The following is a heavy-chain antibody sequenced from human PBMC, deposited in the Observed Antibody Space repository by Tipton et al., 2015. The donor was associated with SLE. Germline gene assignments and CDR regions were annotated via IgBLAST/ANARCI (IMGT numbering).Heavy chain of an antibody. CDR2: FYYSGNT. J-gene: IGHJ4*02. CDR3: ARRQLCLD. D-gene: IGHD5-18*01. Sequence: TLSLTCSVSGGSISSSSYYWGWIRQPPGKGLEWIGTFYYSGNTYFNPSLKSRVTISVDTSKNQFSLILIYVTAADTAVYFCARRQLCLDWGQGTLVTVSS. CDR1: GGSISSSSYY. V-gene: IGHV4-39*01.